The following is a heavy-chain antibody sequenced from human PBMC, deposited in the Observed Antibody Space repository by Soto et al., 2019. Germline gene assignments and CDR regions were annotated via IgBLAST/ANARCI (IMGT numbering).Heavy chain of an antibody. CDR2: IISSGSTT. D-gene: IGHD1-26*01. CDR3: ARDDKLGLVPQPRREPMDV. J-gene: IGHJ6*04. V-gene: IGHV3-11*01. Sequence: QVQLVESGGGLVKPGGSLRLSCAASGFTFSGYYMSWIRQAPGQGLEWVSYIISSGSTTYYADSLKGRFTITRDNAKNSMYLQMKSMIAEDAAVYYCARDDKLGLVPQPRREPMDVWGKGTPVTVSS. CDR1: GFTFSGYY.